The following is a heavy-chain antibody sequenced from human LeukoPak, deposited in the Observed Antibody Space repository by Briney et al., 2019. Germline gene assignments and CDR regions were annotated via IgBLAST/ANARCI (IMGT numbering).Heavy chain of an antibody. Sequence: GGSLRLSCAASGFSFSSYYMSWVRQAPGKGLEWVALINPDGNERYYVDSMKGRFTISRDNARNSLYLQMDSLRDDDTAMCFCTRDLAAVPGLRMDGWSQGTTVTVPS. CDR1: GFSFSSYY. V-gene: IGHV3-7*03. D-gene: IGHD6-19*01. CDR3: TRDLAAVPGLRMDG. CDR2: INPDGNER. J-gene: IGHJ6*02.